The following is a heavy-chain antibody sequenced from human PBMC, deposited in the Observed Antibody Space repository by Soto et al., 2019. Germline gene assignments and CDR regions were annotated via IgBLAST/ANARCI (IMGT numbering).Heavy chain of an antibody. V-gene: IGHV2-26*01. Sequence: QATLKESGPVLVKPTETLTLTCTFSGFSFSNPRMSVSWIRQPPGKALEWLAHISSSDVKSYSTSLKSRLTILKDTSKSQVVLTMTNVDPMDTATYYCARVLYYGMDVWGQGTTVTVSS. CDR2: ISSSDVK. J-gene: IGHJ6*02. CDR1: GFSFSNPRMS. CDR3: ARVLYYGMDV.